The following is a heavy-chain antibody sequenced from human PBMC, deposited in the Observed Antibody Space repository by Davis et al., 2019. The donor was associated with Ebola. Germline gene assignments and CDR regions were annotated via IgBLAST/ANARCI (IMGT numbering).Heavy chain of an antibody. CDR1: GFTFSSYA. J-gene: IGHJ4*02. V-gene: IGHV3-30-3*01. CDR3: ARGGIVLMVYAIPGYFDY. CDR2: ISYDGSTK. D-gene: IGHD2-8*01. Sequence: GESLKISCAASGFTFSSYAMHWFRQAPGKGLEWVAVISYDGSTKYYADSVKGRFTISRDTSKNTLYLQMNSLRAEDTAVYYCARGGIVLMVYAIPGYFDYWGQGTLVTVSS.